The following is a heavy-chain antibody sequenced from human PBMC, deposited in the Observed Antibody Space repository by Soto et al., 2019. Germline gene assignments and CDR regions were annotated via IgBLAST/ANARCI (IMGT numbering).Heavy chain of an antibody. CDR2: IDKSGGST. CDR3: AKELGHARPFQH. CDR1: GFIFSTYG. V-gene: IGHV3-23*01. D-gene: IGHD6-6*01. Sequence: GGSLRLSCTASGFIFSTYGMDWVRQAPGKGLEWVSAIDKSGGSTWYADSVKGRFTISRDSSKNMLYLQMNSLRAEDTAIYYCAKELGHARPFQHWGQGTRVTVSS. J-gene: IGHJ4*02.